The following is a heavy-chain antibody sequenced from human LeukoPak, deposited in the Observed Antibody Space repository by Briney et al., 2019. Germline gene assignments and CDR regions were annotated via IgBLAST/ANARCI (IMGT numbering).Heavy chain of an antibody. CDR3: ARDGSGWYSYFDY. CDR1: GYTFTGYY. Sequence: ASVKVSCKASGYTFTGYYMHWVRQAPGQGLEWMGWINPNSGGTNYPQKFQGRVTMTRDTSISTAYMELSRLRSDDTAVYYCARDGSGWYSYFDYWGQGTLVTVSS. V-gene: IGHV1-2*02. CDR2: INPNSGGT. J-gene: IGHJ4*02. D-gene: IGHD6-19*01.